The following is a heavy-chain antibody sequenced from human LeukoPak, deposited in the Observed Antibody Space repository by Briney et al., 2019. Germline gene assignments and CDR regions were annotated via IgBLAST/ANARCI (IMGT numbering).Heavy chain of an antibody. CDR2: IRRNSDGGTI. CDR3: ATDFYDTT. V-gene: IGHV3-15*07. CDR1: GFTFSDAW. Sequence: GGSLRLSCATSGFTFSDAWMNWVRQAPGKGLEWVGRIRRNSDGGTIDYTAPVKGRFALSRDDSKNTLYLHMSSLQTEDTAVYYCATDFYDTTWGQGTLVAVSS. J-gene: IGHJ5*02. D-gene: IGHD3-22*01.